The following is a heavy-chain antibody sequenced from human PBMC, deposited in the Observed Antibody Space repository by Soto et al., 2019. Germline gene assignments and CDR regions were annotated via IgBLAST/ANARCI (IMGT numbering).Heavy chain of an antibody. V-gene: IGHV3-23*05. CDR2: SFSSGGT. CDR3: ARDREPDGIWTFDS. Sequence: PGGSLRLSCASFGFTLDKYTVGLVRQAPGKGLEWVAESFSSGGTQYADSVKGRFTISRDNSRNMVFHQMNGLRVEDTALYYCARDREPDGIWTFDSWGQGALVTVSS. J-gene: IGHJ4*02. CDR1: GFTLDKYT. D-gene: IGHD3-9*01.